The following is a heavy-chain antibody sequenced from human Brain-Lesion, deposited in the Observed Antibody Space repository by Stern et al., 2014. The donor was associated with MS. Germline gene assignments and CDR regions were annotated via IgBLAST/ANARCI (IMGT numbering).Heavy chain of an antibody. Sequence: QVQLQQSGPGLMKPSQTLALTLAISGDSVSRNSAAWNWIRQSPSRGLEWLGRTYYRSKWYYQYAESVKSRITINADTSTNQFSLQLNSVTPEDTAVYLCAKGYNWFDSWGQGTVVTVS. CDR3: AKGYNWFDS. J-gene: IGHJ5*01. V-gene: IGHV6-1*01. CDR2: TYYRSKWYY. CDR1: GDSVSRNSAA.